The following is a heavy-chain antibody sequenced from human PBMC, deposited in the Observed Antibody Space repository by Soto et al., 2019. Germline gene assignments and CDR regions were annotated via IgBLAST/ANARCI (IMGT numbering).Heavy chain of an antibody. Sequence: SETLSLTCTVSGGSISSGGYYWSWIRQHPGKGLEWIGYIYYSGSTYYNPSLKSRVTISVDTSKNQFSLKLSSVTAADTAVYYCATCSTSCFTYYYYYYMDVWGKGTTVTVSS. CDR1: GGSISSGGYY. CDR3: ATCSTSCFTYYYYYYMDV. D-gene: IGHD2-2*01. CDR2: IYYSGST. V-gene: IGHV4-31*03. J-gene: IGHJ6*03.